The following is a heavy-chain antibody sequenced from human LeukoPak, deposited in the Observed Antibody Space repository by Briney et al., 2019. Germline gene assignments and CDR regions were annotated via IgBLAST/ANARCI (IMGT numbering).Heavy chain of an antibody. Sequence: ASVKVSCKASGYTFTCYYMHWVRQAPGQGLEWMGWINPNSGGTNYAQKFQGRVTMTRDTSISTAYMELSRLRSDDTAVYYCARAPYYYDSSGYSYNWFDPWGQGTLVTVSS. CDR1: GYTFTCYY. CDR2: INPNSGGT. D-gene: IGHD3-22*01. J-gene: IGHJ5*02. CDR3: ARAPYYYDSSGYSYNWFDP. V-gene: IGHV1-2*02.